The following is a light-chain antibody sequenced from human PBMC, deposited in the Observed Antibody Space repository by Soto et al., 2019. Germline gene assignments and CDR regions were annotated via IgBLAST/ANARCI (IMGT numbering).Light chain of an antibody. Sequence: QSVLTQPASVSGSPGQSIAISFTGSSSDVGAYDYVSWYQQHPDKAPRLLMYEVSYRPSGVSNRFSGSKSVNTATLTISGLQAEDEGDYYCSSHTTSATRVFGTGTKVTVL. CDR2: EVS. CDR3: SSHTTSATRV. V-gene: IGLV2-14*03. CDR1: SSDVGAYDY. J-gene: IGLJ1*01.